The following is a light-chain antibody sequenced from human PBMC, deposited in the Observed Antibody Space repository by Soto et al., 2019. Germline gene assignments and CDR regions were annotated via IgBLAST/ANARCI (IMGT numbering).Light chain of an antibody. CDR1: TIGAHSF. V-gene: IGLV2-11*01. CDR2: DVS. Sequence: QSVLTQPRSLSGSPGQSVTISCTGPTIGAHSFVSWYQDRPDKVPKLLIYDVSQRPSGIPDRFSGSRSDNTASLTISGLQADAAAAYYCCSYTGNKVFVFGNGTKVT. CDR3: CSYTGNKVFV. J-gene: IGLJ1*01.